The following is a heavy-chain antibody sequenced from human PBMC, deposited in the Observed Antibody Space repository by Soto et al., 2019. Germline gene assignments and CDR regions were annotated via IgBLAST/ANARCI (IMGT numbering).Heavy chain of an antibody. D-gene: IGHD2-8*01. Sequence: SETLSLTCSVSGDSVSGRFWSWVRQPPGNGLEWIAWIHDSAGSYQNPSLKSRVTISLDTSKNLFSLKLSSVTAADTAAYYCARYYCPNGVCNSFDSWGQGTLVTVSS. CDR2: IHDSAGS. CDR1: GDSVSGRF. J-gene: IGHJ4*02. V-gene: IGHV4-59*02. CDR3: ARYYCPNGVCNSFDS.